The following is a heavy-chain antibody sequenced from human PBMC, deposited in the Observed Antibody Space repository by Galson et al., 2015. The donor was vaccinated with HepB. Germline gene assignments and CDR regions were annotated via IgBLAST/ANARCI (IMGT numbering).Heavy chain of an antibody. Sequence: SLRLSCAASGFTFSNYGMHWVRQAPGKGLEWLAVIWYDGSNQYYADSVKGRFTISRDNAKNSLYLQMNSVRADDTAVYYCAREGLVGAEGYYRGMDVWGKGTTVTVSS. CDR2: IWYDGSNQ. V-gene: IGHV3-33*01. CDR1: GFTFSNYG. D-gene: IGHD2-15*01. J-gene: IGHJ6*04. CDR3: AREGLVGAEGYYRGMDV.